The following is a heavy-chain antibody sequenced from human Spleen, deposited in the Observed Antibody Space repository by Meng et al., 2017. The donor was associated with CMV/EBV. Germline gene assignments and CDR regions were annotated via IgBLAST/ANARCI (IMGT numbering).Heavy chain of an antibody. J-gene: IGHJ4*02. CDR1: GGSVSSGSSY. Sequence: SETLSLTCTVSGGSVSSGSSYWSWIRQPPGKGLEWMAYIYHSGSIKYNPSLKSRVAISVDTSKNQFSLKLSSVTAADTAVYYCASSGGNTAMGLDYWGQGTLVTVSS. CDR2: IYHSGSI. V-gene: IGHV4-61*01. D-gene: IGHD5-18*01. CDR3: ASSGGNTAMGLDY.